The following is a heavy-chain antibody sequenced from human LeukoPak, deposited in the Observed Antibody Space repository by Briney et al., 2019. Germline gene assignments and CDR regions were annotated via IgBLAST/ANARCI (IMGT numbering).Heavy chain of an antibody. D-gene: IGHD4-17*01. CDR3: ARGRTTPFDP. V-gene: IGHV4-39*07. CDR1: GGSISTSNYY. CDR2: IFYSGST. J-gene: IGHJ5*02. Sequence: PSETLSPTCTVSGGSISTSNYYWGWIRQPPGKGLEWIGNIFYSGSTYYSPSVRSRVTISLDTSRNKLSPKLSSVTAADTAVYYGARGRTTPFDPWGQGTLVTVSS.